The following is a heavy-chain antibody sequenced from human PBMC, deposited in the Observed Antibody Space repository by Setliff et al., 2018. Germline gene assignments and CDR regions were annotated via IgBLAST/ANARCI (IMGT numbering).Heavy chain of an antibody. D-gene: IGHD3-22*01. CDR3: ARVAGSTSVSITTLWYFDL. CDR2: IYYRGST. Sequence: PSETLSLTCTVSGGSISSGDYYWSWIRQSPGKGLEWIGHIYYRGSTYYNPSLRSRLAMSIDTSNNQFSLKLSSVTAADTAVYYCARVAGSTSVSITTLWYFDLWGRGILVTVSS. J-gene: IGHJ2*01. V-gene: IGHV4-30-4*08. CDR1: GGSISSGDYY.